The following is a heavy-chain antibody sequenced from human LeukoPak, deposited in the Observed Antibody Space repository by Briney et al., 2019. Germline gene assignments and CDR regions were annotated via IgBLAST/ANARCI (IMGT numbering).Heavy chain of an antibody. CDR3: ARSDTAMVEWYFDL. Sequence: PSETLSLTCTLSGGSISIYDWSCIRQPAGKGLEWIGRIYTSGSTNYNPSLKSRVIMSVDTSKTQFSLKLSSVTAAATAVYYCARSDTAMVEWYFDLWGRGTLVTVSS. D-gene: IGHD5-18*01. CDR1: GGSISIYD. V-gene: IGHV4-4*07. CDR2: IYTSGST. J-gene: IGHJ2*01.